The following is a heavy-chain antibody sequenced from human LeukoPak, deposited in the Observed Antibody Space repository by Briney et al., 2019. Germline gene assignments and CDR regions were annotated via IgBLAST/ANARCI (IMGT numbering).Heavy chain of an antibody. CDR1: GFTFNNYP. CDR3: ARDPRTGSPDYFDY. CDR2: IGYDGRFK. Sequence: GGSLRLSCATSGFTFNNYPMHWVRQAPGKGLERVSVIGYDGRFKFHSDSVKGRFTISRDDSKNTLYLQMNSLRPEDTAVYYCARDPRTGSPDYFDYWGQGTLFTVST. V-gene: IGHV3-30*04. J-gene: IGHJ4*02. D-gene: IGHD3-10*01.